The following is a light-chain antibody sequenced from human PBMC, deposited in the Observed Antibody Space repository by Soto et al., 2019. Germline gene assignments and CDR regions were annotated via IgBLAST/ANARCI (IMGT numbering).Light chain of an antibody. V-gene: IGLV2-8*01. Sequence: QSALTQPPSASGSLGQSVTISCTGTSSDVGGYNYVSWHQQHPGEAPKVMIYEVTKRPPGVPDRFSGSKSGNTASLTVSGLHAEDDADYFCSSFAGGDPPLLLGGGTNLTVL. J-gene: IGLJ2*01. CDR3: SSFAGGDPPLL. CDR2: EVT. CDR1: SSDVGGYNY.